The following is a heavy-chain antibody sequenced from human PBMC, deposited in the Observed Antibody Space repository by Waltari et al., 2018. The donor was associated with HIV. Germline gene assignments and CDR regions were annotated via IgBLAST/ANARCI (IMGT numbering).Heavy chain of an antibody. D-gene: IGHD6-6*01. V-gene: IGHV3-48*04. Sequence: EVQLVESGGGLVQRGGSLRLSCAASGFTFSTDSMNWVRQAPGKGLEWVSYISSTNTIYYADSVKGRFTISRDNAKNSLYLQMNSLRAEDTAVYYCARERYSSSYFGYWGQGTLVTVSS. CDR1: GFTFSTDS. CDR3: ARERYSSSYFGY. J-gene: IGHJ4*02. CDR2: ISSTNTI.